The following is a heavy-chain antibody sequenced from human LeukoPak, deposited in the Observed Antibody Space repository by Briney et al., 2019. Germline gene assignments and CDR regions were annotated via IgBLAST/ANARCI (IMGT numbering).Heavy chain of an antibody. J-gene: IGHJ5*02. CDR1: GFTFSSYG. V-gene: IGHV3-30*02. D-gene: IGHD1-26*01. Sequence: GGSLRLSCAASGFTFSSYGMHWVRQAPGKGLEWVAFIRYDGSNKYYADSVKGRFIISRDNSKNTLYLQMNSLRAEDTAVYYCAKDRGSYHNWFDPWGQGTLVTVSS. CDR3: AKDRGSYHNWFDP. CDR2: IRYDGSNK.